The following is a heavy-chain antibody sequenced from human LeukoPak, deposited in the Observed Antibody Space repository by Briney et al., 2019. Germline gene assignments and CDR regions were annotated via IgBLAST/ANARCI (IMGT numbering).Heavy chain of an antibody. CDR1: GYGFTSFW. CDR2: IYPGDYDT. J-gene: IGHJ6*02. D-gene: IGHD5/OR15-5a*01. V-gene: IGHV5-51*01. Sequence: GESLKISCKGSGYGFTSFWIAWVRQMPGKGLEWMGSIYPGDYDTRYNPSFQGQVTISDDKSISTANLQWSSLKTSDTAMYYCTRRAVYTRGFYYGMDVWGQGTTVTVSS. CDR3: TRRAVYTRGFYYGMDV.